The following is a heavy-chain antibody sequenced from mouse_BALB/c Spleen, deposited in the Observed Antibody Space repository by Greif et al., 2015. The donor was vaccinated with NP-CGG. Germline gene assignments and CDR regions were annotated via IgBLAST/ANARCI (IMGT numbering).Heavy chain of an antibody. CDR1: GYTFTSYW. Sequence: VQLQQSGAELVKPGASVKLSCKASGYTFTSYWMHWVKQRPGQGLEWTGEIDPSDSYTNYNQKFKGKATLTVDKSSSTAYMQLSSLTSEDSAVYYCARGILRPYYFDYWGQGTTLTVSS. J-gene: IGHJ2*01. D-gene: IGHD1-2*01. CDR2: IDPSDSYT. V-gene: IGHV1-69*02. CDR3: ARGILRPYYFDY.